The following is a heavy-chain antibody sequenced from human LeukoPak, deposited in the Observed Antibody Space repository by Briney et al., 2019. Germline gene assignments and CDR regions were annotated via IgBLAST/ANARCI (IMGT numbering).Heavy chain of an antibody. Sequence: SETLSLTCAVSGDSVNSGAYSWSWIRQPPGKGLEWIGYFYHSGSTYYNPSLKSRVTISVDRSKNQFSLKLESVTAADTGVYYCASVPAAAHRGYFDYWGQGTLATVSS. CDR2: FYHSGST. CDR3: ASVPAAAHRGYFDY. V-gene: IGHV4-30-2*01. J-gene: IGHJ4*02. D-gene: IGHD6-13*01. CDR1: GDSVNSGAYS.